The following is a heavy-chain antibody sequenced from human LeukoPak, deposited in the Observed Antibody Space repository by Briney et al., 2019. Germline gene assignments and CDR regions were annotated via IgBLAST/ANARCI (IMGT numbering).Heavy chain of an antibody. CDR2: ISWNSGSI. CDR3: AKGKGFGPGGDYYYYGSGSYLDYFDY. D-gene: IGHD3-10*01. Sequence: GGSLRLSCAASGFTFDDYAMHWVRQAPGKGLEWVSGISWNSGSIGYADSVKGRFTISRDNAKNSLYLQMNSLRAEDTALYYCAKGKGFGPGGDYYYYGSGSYLDYFDYWGQGTLVTVSS. V-gene: IGHV3-9*01. CDR1: GFTFDDYA. J-gene: IGHJ4*02.